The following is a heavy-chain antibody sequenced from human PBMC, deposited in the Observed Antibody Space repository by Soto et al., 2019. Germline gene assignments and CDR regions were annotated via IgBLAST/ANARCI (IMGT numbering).Heavy chain of an antibody. CDR1: GGSINNNY. V-gene: IGHV4-59*08. D-gene: IGHD3-10*01. CDR2: IYYTGTT. J-gene: IGHJ3*02. CDR3: GRLGPAMIRGPQRDFDI. Sequence: QVQLQESGPGLVKPSETLSLTCTVSGGSINNNYWNWIRQSPGKGLEWIGYIYYTGTTNYNPSLKSRGTISVDTSGNQFTLNLSSVTAADTAVYYCGRLGPAMIRGPQRDFDIWGQGTVVTVSS.